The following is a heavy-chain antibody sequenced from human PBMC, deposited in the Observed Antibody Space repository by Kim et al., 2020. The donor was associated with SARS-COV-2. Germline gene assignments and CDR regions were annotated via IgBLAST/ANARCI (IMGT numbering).Heavy chain of an antibody. CDR1: GFTFSDYY. V-gene: IGHV3-11*04. CDR2: ISSSGTTV. D-gene: IGHD6-13*01. Sequence: LTCAASGFTFSDYYMSWVRQAPGKGLEWVSSISSSGTTVYCADSVKGRFTISRDNAKNSLYLQMNSLRAEDTAVYYCARVRGSRSLDDYWGQGTL. J-gene: IGHJ4*02. CDR3: ARVRGSRSLDDY.